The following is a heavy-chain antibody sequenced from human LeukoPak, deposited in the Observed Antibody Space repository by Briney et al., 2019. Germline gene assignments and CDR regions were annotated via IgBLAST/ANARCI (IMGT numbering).Heavy chain of an antibody. CDR2: ITYDRGDE. Sequence: GGSLRLSCAASGFTFSSYAMHWVRQPPGKGLEWVAFITYDRGDEYYLDSVKGRFTISRDSSRTTLYLQMNSLRTEDTAVYYCHTDLVTVPAPNYWGQGALVTVSS. CDR3: HTDLVTVPAPNY. J-gene: IGHJ4*02. CDR1: GFTFSSYA. V-gene: IGHV3-30-3*01. D-gene: IGHD2-2*01.